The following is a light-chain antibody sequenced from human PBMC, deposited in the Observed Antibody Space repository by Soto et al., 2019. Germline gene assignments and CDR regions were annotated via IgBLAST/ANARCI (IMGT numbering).Light chain of an antibody. J-gene: IGKJ4*01. V-gene: IGKV3-15*01. Sequence: EIVMTQSPATLSVSPGETATLSCRASQSVSNNVAWYQQKPGQAPRLLILGASTRATGIPVRFSGSGSGTEFTLTISSLQSEDFAVYYCQQYNNWPPITFGGGTKVDIK. CDR1: QSVSNN. CDR2: GAS. CDR3: QQYNNWPPIT.